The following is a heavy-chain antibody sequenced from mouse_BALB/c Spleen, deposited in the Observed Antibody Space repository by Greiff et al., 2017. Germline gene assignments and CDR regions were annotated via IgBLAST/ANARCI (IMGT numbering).Heavy chain of an antibody. D-gene: IGHD3-2*01. J-gene: IGHJ3*01. CDR3: ARDRDSSGYVAWFAY. Sequence: VQRVESGPGLVAPSQSLSITCTVSGFSLTGYGVNWVRQPPGKGLEWLGMIWGDGSTDYNSALKSRLSISKDNSKSQVFLKMNSLQTDDTARYYCARDRDSSGYVAWFAYWGQGTLVTVSA. CDR2: IWGDGST. CDR1: GFSLTGYG. V-gene: IGHV2-6-7*01.